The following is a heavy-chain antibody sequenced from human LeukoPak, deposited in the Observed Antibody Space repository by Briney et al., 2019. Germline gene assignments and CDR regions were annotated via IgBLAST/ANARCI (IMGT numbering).Heavy chain of an antibody. V-gene: IGHV4-34*01. CDR3: ARVYCSGGSCNFDY. CDR1: GGSFSGYY. J-gene: IGHJ4*02. CDR2: INHSGST. D-gene: IGHD2-15*01. Sequence: SETLSLTCAVYGGSFSGYYWSWIRQPPGKGLEWIGEINHSGSTNYNPSLKSRVTISVDTSKNQFSLKLSSVTAADTAVYYCARVYCSGGSCNFDYWGQGTLVTVSS.